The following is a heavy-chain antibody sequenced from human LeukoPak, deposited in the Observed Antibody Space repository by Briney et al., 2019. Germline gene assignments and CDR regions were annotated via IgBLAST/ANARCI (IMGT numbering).Heavy chain of an antibody. Sequence: PGGSLRPSCAASGFTFSSYWMSWVRQAPGKGLEWVANIKQDGSEKYYVDSVKGRFTISRDNAKNPLYLQMNSLRAEDTAVYYCARTIFGVVSYFDIWGQGTMVTVSS. CDR2: IKQDGSEK. J-gene: IGHJ3*02. CDR1: GFTFSSYW. D-gene: IGHD3-3*01. V-gene: IGHV3-7*01. CDR3: ARTIFGVVSYFDI.